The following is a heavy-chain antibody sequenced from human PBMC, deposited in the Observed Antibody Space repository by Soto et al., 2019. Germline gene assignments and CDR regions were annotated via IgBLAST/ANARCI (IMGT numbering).Heavy chain of an antibody. CDR3: ATYYYGSGSYNFYYYGMDV. J-gene: IGHJ6*02. D-gene: IGHD3-10*01. CDR2: ISGSGGST. Sequence: QPGGSLRLSCAASGFTFSSYAMSWVRQAPGKGLEWVSAISGSGGSTYYADSVKGRFTISRDNSKNTLYLQMNSLRAEDTAVYYCATYYYGSGSYNFYYYGMDVWGQGTTVTVSS. V-gene: IGHV3-23*01. CDR1: GFTFSSYA.